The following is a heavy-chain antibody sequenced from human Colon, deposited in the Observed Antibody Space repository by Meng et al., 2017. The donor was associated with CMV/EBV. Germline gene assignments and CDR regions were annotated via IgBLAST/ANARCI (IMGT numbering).Heavy chain of an antibody. V-gene: IGHV1-2*02. Sequence: QRGRSGAEGGWPGASVKVSCKASGYSFTGYYIHWVRQAPGQGLEWMGWMDPTTGRTDYAQKFQGTVTMTRDTSISTAYLELSRLTSDDTAVYYCASHSSYVWGSHHWGQGTLVTVSS. CDR3: ASHSSYVWGSHH. D-gene: IGHD3-16*01. CDR1: GYSFTGYY. J-gene: IGHJ1*01. CDR2: MDPTTGRT.